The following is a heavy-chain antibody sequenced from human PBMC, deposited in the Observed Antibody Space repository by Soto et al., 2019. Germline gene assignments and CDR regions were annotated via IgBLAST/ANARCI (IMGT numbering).Heavy chain of an antibody. V-gene: IGHV3-21*01. J-gene: IGHJ4*02. CDR2: ISGTGNNK. CDR3: ARYPGTIMATIMGSYYFDY. Sequence: GSLRLSCAASGFTFSSSAMSWVRQAPGKGLEWVSSISGTGNNKYYADSVKGRFTVSRDNAKNSLYLQMNSLRAEDTAVYFCARYPGTIMATIMGSYYFDYWGLGTLVTVSS. D-gene: IGHD5-12*01. CDR1: GFTFSSSA.